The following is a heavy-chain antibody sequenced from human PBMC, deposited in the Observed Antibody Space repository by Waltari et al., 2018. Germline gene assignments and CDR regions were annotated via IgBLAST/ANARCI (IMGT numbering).Heavy chain of an antibody. CDR2: FDPEDGET. J-gene: IGHJ4*02. CDR3: ATDLGVIDGYNYVVDFDY. CDR1: GYTLTELS. Sequence: QVQLVQSGAEVKKPGASVKVSCKVSGYTLTELSMHWVRQAPGKGLEWMGGFDPEDGETIYAKKFQGRVTMTEDTSTDTAYMELSSLRSEDTAMYYCATDLGVIDGYNYVVDFDYWGQGTLVTVSS. D-gene: IGHD5-12*01. V-gene: IGHV1-24*01.